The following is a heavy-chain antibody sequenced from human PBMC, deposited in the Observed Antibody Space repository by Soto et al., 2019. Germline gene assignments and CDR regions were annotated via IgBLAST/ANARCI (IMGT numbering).Heavy chain of an antibody. CDR3: ARGPYGSGIRSPYYNYYMDV. CDR2: ISHSGST. Sequence: SETLPLTCSVYGTSFSGYYWSWIRQAPGKGLEWIGEISHSGSTNYNPSLKSRVMISLDTSKAQFSLKLSSVSAADTAVYYCARGPYGSGIRSPYYNYYMDVWGKGTTVTVSS. D-gene: IGHD3-10*01. V-gene: IGHV4-34*01. J-gene: IGHJ6*03. CDR1: GTSFSGYY.